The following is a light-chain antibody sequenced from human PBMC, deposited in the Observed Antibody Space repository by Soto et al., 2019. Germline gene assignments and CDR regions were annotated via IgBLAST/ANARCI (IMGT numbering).Light chain of an antibody. J-gene: IGKJ1*01. Sequence: EIVFTQSPGTLSLSPGESPTLSCRASQSVSSYLAWYQQKPGQAPRLLIYDASNRATGIPARFTGSGSGTEFTLTISSLQSEDFATYYCQQSYSTPPTFGQGTKVDIK. CDR3: QQSYSTPPT. CDR1: QSVSSY. V-gene: IGKV3-11*01. CDR2: DAS.